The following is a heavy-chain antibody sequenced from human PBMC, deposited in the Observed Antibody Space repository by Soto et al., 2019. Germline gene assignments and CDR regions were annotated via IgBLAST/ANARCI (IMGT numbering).Heavy chain of an antibody. CDR2: INAGNGNT. D-gene: IGHD6-19*01. Sequence: GASVKVSCKASGYTFTSYAMHWVRQAPGQRLEWMGWINAGNGNTKYSRKFQGRVTITRDTSASTAYMELSSLRSEDTAVYYCARAVAVPADFDYWGQGTLVTVSS. CDR1: GYTFTSYA. V-gene: IGHV1-3*01. J-gene: IGHJ4*02. CDR3: ARAVAVPADFDY.